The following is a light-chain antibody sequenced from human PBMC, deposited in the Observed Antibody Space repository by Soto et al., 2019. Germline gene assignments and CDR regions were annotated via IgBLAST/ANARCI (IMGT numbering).Light chain of an antibody. CDR1: QRISNSF. J-gene: IGKJ1*01. CDR3: QQYGGSPPT. CDR2: GAS. V-gene: IGKV3-20*01. Sequence: EIVLTQSPGTLSLSPGESAALSCRASQRISNSFLAWYQRKPGQAPRLLIYGASYRATDIPYRFSGSGSGTDFTLTITRLEPDDFAVYYCQQYGGSPPTFGQGTTVEVK.